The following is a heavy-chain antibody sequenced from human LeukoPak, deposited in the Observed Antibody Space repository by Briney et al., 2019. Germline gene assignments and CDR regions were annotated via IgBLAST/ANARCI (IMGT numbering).Heavy chain of an antibody. J-gene: IGHJ3*02. D-gene: IGHD3-9*01. Sequence: PSETLSLTCAVSGGSISSGGYSWSWIRQPPGTGLEWIGYIYHSGSTYYNPSLKSRVTISVDRSKNQFSLKLSSVTAADTAVYYCAREEILTGSGFDIWGQGTMVTVSS. CDR3: AREEILTGSGFDI. V-gene: IGHV4-30-2*01. CDR2: IYHSGST. CDR1: GGSISSGGYS.